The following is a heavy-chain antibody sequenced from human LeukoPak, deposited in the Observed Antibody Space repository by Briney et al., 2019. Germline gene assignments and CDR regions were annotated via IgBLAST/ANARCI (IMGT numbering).Heavy chain of an antibody. CDR2: IWYDGSNK. CDR1: GFTFSSYG. Sequence: PGRSLRLSCAASGFTFSSYGMHWVRQAPGKGLEWVAVIWYDGSNKYYADSVKGRFTISRDNSKNTLYLQMNSLRAEDTAVYYCARDSDSSGYRYFDLWGRGTLVTVSS. D-gene: IGHD3-22*01. CDR3: ARDSDSSGYRYFDL. J-gene: IGHJ2*01. V-gene: IGHV3-33*01.